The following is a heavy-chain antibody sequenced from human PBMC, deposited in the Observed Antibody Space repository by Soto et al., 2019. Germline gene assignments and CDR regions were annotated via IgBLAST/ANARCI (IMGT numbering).Heavy chain of an antibody. D-gene: IGHD3-16*01. CDR1: GVSISSRSYC. CDR2: IYYSGSN. Sequence: QLQLQESGPGLVNPSETLSLTCTVSGVSISSRSYCRCWISKPPGKGMEWIGSIYYSGSNYYTTCVQSIVTISVETSKNQFPLQLSSVTAAETAVYDCAGGRGGIYYYYGMEVLGHGTTVTVSS. CDR3: AGGRGGIYYYYGMEV. V-gene: IGHV4-39*01. J-gene: IGHJ6*01.